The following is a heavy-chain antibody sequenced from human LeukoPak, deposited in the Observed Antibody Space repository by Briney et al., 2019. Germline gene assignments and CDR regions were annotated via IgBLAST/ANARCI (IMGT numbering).Heavy chain of an antibody. D-gene: IGHD5-24*01. J-gene: IGHJ6*02. CDR3: ARDMGLVATTRGFYYYGMDV. Sequence: SVKVSCKASGGTFSSYAISWVRQAPGQGLEWMGRIIPILGIANYAQKFQGRVTITADKSTSTAYMELSSLRSEDTAVYYCARDMGLVATTRGFYYYGMDVWGQGTTVTVSS. V-gene: IGHV1-69*04. CDR2: IIPILGIA. CDR1: GGTFSSYA.